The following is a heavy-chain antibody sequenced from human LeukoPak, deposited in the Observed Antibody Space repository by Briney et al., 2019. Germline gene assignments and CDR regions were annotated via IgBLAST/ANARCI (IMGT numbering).Heavy chain of an antibody. V-gene: IGHV5-51*01. D-gene: IGHD2-15*01. Sequence: GESLKISCKGSGYSFTSYWIGWVRQMPGKGLEWMGIIYPGDSDTRYSPSFQGQVTISADKSISTAYLQWSSLKASDTAMYYCARLGCSGGSSYVTPRYYYYYGMDVWGQGTTVTVSS. CDR1: GYSFTSYW. CDR2: IYPGDSDT. J-gene: IGHJ6*02. CDR3: ARLGCSGGSSYVTPRYYYYYGMDV.